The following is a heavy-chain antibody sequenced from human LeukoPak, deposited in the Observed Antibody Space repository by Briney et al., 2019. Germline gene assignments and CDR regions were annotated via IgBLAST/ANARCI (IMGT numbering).Heavy chain of an antibody. CDR3: ARDRGTAMVTFGAFDI. J-gene: IGHJ3*02. V-gene: IGHV3-48*03. D-gene: IGHD5-18*01. Sequence: PGGSLRLSCAASGFTFSSYEMNWVRQAPGKGLEWVSYISSSGSTIYYADSVKGRFTISRDNAKNSLYLQMNSPRAEDTAVYYCARDRGTAMVTFGAFDIWGQGTMVTVSS. CDR2: ISSSGSTI. CDR1: GFTFSSYE.